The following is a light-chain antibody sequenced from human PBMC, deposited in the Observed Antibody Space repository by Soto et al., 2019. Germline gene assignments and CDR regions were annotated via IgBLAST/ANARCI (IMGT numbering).Light chain of an antibody. V-gene: IGKV3-15*01. J-gene: IGKJ1*01. CDR1: QSVSSN. CDR2: GAS. Sequence: EILMTQSPATLSVSPGERATLSCRASQSVSSNLAWYQQKPGQAPKLLIFGASTMATGIPARFSGSGSATEFNLTIISRLYEEYAVSYCQQYYNWPPWTFGQGTKVEIK. CDR3: QQYYNWPPWT.